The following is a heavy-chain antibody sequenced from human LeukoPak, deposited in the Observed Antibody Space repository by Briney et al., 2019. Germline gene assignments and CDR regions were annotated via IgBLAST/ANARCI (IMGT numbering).Heavy chain of an antibody. CDR1: GYTFTSYY. D-gene: IGHD3-9*01. V-gene: IGHV1-46*01. CDR2: INPSGGST. Sequence: EASVKVSCKASGYTFTSYYMHWVRQAPGQGLEWMGIINPSGGSTSSAQKFHGRVTITRDMSTRTVYTELSSLRSEETAVYYCARDGVLRYFDWTNWFDPWGQGTLVTVSS. CDR3: ARDGVLRYFDWTNWFDP. J-gene: IGHJ5*02.